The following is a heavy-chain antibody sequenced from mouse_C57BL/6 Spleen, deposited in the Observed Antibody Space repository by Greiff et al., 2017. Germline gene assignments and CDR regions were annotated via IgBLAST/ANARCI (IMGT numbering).Heavy chain of an antibody. CDR3: AREGPYYEYDGGFAY. V-gene: IGHV1-72*01. CDR1: GYTFTSYW. J-gene: IGHJ3*01. Sequence: QVQLQQPGAELVKPGASVKLSCKASGYTFTSYWMHWVKQRPGRGLEWIGMVDPNSGGTKYNEKFKSKATLTVDKPSSTAYMQLSSLTSEDSAVYYCAREGPYYEYDGGFAYWGQGTLVTVSA. D-gene: IGHD2-4*01. CDR2: VDPNSGGT.